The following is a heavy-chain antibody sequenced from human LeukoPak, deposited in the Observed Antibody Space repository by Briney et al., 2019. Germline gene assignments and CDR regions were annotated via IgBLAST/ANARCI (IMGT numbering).Heavy chain of an antibody. J-gene: IGHJ4*02. V-gene: IGHV3-23*01. D-gene: IGHD3-10*01. CDR3: AKWFGELLRTEYFDY. CDR1: GFTFSSYA. Sequence: PGGSLRLSCAASGFTFSSYAMSWVRQAPGKGLEWVSAISGSGGSTYYADSVKGRFTISRDNSKNTLYLQMNSLRAEDTAVYYCAKWFGELLRTEYFDYWGQGTLVTVSS. CDR2: ISGSGGST.